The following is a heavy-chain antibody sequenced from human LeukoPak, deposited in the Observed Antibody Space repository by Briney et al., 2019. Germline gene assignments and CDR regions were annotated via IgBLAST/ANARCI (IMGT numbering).Heavy chain of an antibody. D-gene: IGHD4-17*01. V-gene: IGHV4-34*01. J-gene: IGHJ4*02. CDR3: ARGRTTLRY. CDR2: INHSGST. CDR1: GGSFSGYY. Sequence: KTSETLSLTCAVYGGSFSGYYWSWIRRPPGKGLEWIGEINHSGSTNYNPSLKSRVTISVDTSKNQFSLKLSSVTAADTAVYYCARGRTTLRYWGQGTLVTVSS.